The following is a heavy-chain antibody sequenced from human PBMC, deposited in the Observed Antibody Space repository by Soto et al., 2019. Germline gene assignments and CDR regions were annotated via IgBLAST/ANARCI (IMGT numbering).Heavy chain of an antibody. CDR3: AKEKGGSYHYYGMDV. CDR2: ISYDGSNK. CDR1: GFTFSSYG. Sequence: QVQLVESGGGVVQPGRSLRLSCAASGFTFSSYGMHWVRQAPGKGLEWVAVISYDGSNKYYADSVKGRFTISRDNSKNTLYLQMNNLRAEDTAVYYCAKEKGGSYHYYGMDVWGQGTTVTVSS. V-gene: IGHV3-30*18. D-gene: IGHD1-26*01. J-gene: IGHJ6*02.